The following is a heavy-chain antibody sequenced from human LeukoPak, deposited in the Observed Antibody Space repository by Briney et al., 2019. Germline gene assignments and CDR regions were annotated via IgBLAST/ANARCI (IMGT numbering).Heavy chain of an antibody. Sequence: ASVKVSCKASGYTFISYAMHWVRQAPGQRLEWMGWINAGNGNTKYSQEFQGRVTITRDTSASTAYMELSSLRSEDMAVYYCARDQGYSSGWADYWGQGTLVTVSS. J-gene: IGHJ4*02. CDR3: ARDQGYSSGWADY. CDR1: GYTFISYA. D-gene: IGHD6-19*01. V-gene: IGHV1-3*03. CDR2: INAGNGNT.